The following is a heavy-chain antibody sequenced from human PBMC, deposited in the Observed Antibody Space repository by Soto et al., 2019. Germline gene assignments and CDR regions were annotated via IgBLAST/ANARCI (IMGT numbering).Heavy chain of an antibody. J-gene: IGHJ4*02. CDR2: ISSSSSNI. D-gene: IGHD4-17*01. V-gene: IGHV3-48*01. Sequence: CVRQAPGKGLEWVSYISSSSSNIYYADSVKGRFSISRDNAKNSLYLQMNSLRAEDTAVYYCARDVTTVPYWGQGTLVTVSS. CDR3: ARDVTTVPY.